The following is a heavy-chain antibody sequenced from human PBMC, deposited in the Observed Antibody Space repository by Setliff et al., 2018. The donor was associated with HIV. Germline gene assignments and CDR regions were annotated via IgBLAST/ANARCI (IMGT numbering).Heavy chain of an antibody. V-gene: IGHV4-39*07. J-gene: IGHJ4*02. Sequence: NPSETLSLTCTVSGGPISSSNYYWSWIRQPPGKGLEWIGTIYYSGTTYYNPSLKSRVTISLDTSKNQFSLKLTSVTAADTAVYYCARGANWFFLDYWGQGTLVTVSS. D-gene: IGHD7-27*01. CDR3: ARGANWFFLDY. CDR1: GGPISSSNYY. CDR2: IYYSGTT.